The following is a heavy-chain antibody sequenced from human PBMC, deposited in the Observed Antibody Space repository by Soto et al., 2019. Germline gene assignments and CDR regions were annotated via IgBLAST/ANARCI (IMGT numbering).Heavy chain of an antibody. CDR3: AKDYTVAADPSSVILFDY. V-gene: IGHV3-23*01. D-gene: IGHD2-15*01. Sequence: PGGSLRLSCAASGFTFNHYAMSGVRQAPGKGLEWVSIIIANGGTFYADSVKGRFTISRDNSKNTVYLQMSSLRVEDTAIYYCAKDYTVAADPSSVILFDYWGQGALVTVSS. CDR2: IIANGGT. J-gene: IGHJ4*02. CDR1: GFTFNHYA.